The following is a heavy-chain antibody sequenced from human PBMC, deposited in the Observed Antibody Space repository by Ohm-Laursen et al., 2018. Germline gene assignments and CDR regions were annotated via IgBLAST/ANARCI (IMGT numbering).Heavy chain of an antibody. Sequence: SLRLSCAASGFSFSTYSMNWVRQAPGKGLEWVSHVSGSGYTKYYGDSVKGRFTISNDNAENSLYLQMNSLRADDTAVYYCAREQFDYNVPLPRGGMDVWGQGTTVTVSS. J-gene: IGHJ6*02. CDR3: AREQFDYNVPLPRGGMDV. D-gene: IGHD4/OR15-4a*01. V-gene: IGHV3-48*01. CDR2: VSGSGYTK. CDR1: GFSFSTYS.